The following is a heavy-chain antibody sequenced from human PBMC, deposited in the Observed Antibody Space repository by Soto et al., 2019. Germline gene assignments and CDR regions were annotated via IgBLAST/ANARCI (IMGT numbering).Heavy chain of an antibody. CDR1: GGSISSGGYY. CDR2: IYYSGST. J-gene: IGHJ4*02. CDR3: ARALTQYDSSGEVLDY. V-gene: IGHV4-31*03. Sequence: SETLSLTCTVSGGSISSGGYYWSWIRQHPGKGLEWIGYIYYSGSTYYNPSLKSRVTISVDTSKNQFSLKLSSVTAADTAVYYCARALTQYDSSGEVLDYWGQGTLVTVSS. D-gene: IGHD3-22*01.